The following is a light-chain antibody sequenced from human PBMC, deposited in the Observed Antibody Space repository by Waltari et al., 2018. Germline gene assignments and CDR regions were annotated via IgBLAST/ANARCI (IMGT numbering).Light chain of an antibody. CDR3: QQTYITPIS. Sequence: DIQMTQSPSSLPASVGDRVTITCRASQYIGDFLHGYQHRPGRAPKPLIFTASNLQIGVPSRFSGSGSGTDFTLTITSLQPEDFATYYCQQTYITPISFGGGNKVQIK. J-gene: IGKJ4*01. CDR1: QYIGDF. V-gene: IGKV1-39*01. CDR2: TAS.